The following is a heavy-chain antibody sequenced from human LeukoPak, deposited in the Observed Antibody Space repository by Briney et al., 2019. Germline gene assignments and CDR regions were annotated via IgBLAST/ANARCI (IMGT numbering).Heavy chain of an antibody. Sequence: GGSLRLSCAASGFTFSNYAMSWVRQAPGKGLEWVSPISNRGGVTYYAESVKGRFTISRDNSKNTLYLQMNSLRAEDTAIYYCAKARGAAAANDFDYWGQGTLVTVSS. V-gene: IGHV3-23*01. D-gene: IGHD6-13*01. J-gene: IGHJ4*02. CDR3: AKARGAAAANDFDY. CDR1: GFTFSNYA. CDR2: ISNRGGVT.